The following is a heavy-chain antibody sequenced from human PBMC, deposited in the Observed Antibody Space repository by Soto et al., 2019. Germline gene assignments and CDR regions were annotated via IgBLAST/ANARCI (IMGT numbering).Heavy chain of an antibody. D-gene: IGHD3-10*01. J-gene: IGHJ4*02. V-gene: IGHV1-18*01. CDR1: GYTFTSYG. Sequence: GASVKVSCKASGYTFTSYGISWVRQAPGQGLEWMGWISAYNGNTNYAQKLQGRVTMTTDTSTSTAYMELRSLRSDDTAVYYCARARRIHYYGSGSYNYWGRGTLVTVSS. CDR3: ARARRIHYYGSGSYNY. CDR2: ISAYNGNT.